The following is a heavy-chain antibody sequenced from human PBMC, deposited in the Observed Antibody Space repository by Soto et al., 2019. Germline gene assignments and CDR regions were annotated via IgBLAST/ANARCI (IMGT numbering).Heavy chain of an antibody. CDR3: AKEFWSGPFDY. Sequence: PGGSLRLSCAASGFTFSSYGMHWVRQAPGKGLEWVAVMWNDGSNKYYADSVKGRFTISRDNSKNTVYLQMNSLRAEDTAVYYCAKEFWSGPFDYWGQGTLVNVSS. CDR1: GFTFSSYG. D-gene: IGHD3-3*01. J-gene: IGHJ4*02. V-gene: IGHV3-33*06. CDR2: MWNDGSNK.